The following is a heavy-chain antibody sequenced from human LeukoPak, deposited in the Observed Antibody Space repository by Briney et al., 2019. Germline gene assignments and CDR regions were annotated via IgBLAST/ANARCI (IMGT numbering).Heavy chain of an antibody. D-gene: IGHD6-13*01. CDR1: GFTFNNYA. CDR3: AKDASSSWRWGAFDI. J-gene: IGHJ3*02. CDR2: INSSGGRT. Sequence: GGSLRLSCAASGFTFNNYAMSWVRQAPGKGLEWVSDINSSGGRTYYADSVKGRFTISRDNSKNTVYLQMNSLRAEDTAVYFCAKDASSSWRWGAFDIWGQGIVVTVSS. V-gene: IGHV3-23*01.